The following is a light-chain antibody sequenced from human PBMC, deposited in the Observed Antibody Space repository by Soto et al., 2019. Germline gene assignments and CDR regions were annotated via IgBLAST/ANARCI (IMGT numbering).Light chain of an antibody. CDR1: NRHRTFI. CDR3: ETWGSDFLV. J-gene: IGLJ3*02. V-gene: IGLV4-60*03. Sequence: QLVLTQPSTASASRGSSVKLTCTLNNRHRTFIVAWHQQQPGKAPRFLMKVESTGTYKKGSGIPDRFSGSSSGADRYLTISDLQSEDEADYYCETWGSDFLVFGGGTKLTVL. CDR2: VESTGTY.